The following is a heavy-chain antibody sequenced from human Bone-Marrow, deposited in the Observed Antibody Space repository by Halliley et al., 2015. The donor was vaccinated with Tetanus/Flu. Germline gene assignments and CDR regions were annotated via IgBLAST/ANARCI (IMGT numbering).Heavy chain of an antibody. V-gene: IGHV4-4*06. J-gene: IGHJ4*02. CDR3: ARDRWDWSGDSCYAALDY. D-gene: IGHD2-15*01. Sequence: KSRVTMSVDTSKNQFSLKLNSVTAADTAVYYCARDRWDWSGDSCYAALDYWGQGTLVTVSS.